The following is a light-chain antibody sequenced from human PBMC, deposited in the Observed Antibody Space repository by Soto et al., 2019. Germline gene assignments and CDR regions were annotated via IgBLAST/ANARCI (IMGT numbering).Light chain of an antibody. CDR1: SSNIGAGYD. J-gene: IGLJ2*01. CDR2: GNS. CDR3: QSYDSSLSGVV. Sequence: QSVLTQPPSVSGAPGQRVTISCTGSSSNIGAGYDVHWYQQLPGTAPKLLIYGNSNRPSGVPDRFSGSKSGTSASLAITRLQAEDEGDYYCQSYDSSLSGVVFGGGTKVTVL. V-gene: IGLV1-40*01.